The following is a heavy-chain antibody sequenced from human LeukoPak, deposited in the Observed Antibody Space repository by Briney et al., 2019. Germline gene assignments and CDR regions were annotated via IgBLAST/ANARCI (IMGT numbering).Heavy chain of an antibody. D-gene: IGHD3-10*01. V-gene: IGHV4-34*01. CDR1: GGSFSGYY. CDR2: INHSGST. J-gene: IGHJ6*02. CDR3: ARVSWGTVRGVIKPYYYYGMDV. Sequence: SEALSLTCAVYGGSFSGYYWSWIRQPPGKGLEWIGEINHSGSTNYNPSLKSRVTISVDTPKNQFSLKLSSVTAADTAVYYCARVSWGTVRGVIKPYYYYGMDVWGQGTTVTVSS.